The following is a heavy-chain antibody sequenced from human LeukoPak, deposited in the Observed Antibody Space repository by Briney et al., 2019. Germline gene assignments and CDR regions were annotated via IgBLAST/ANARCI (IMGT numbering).Heavy chain of an antibody. V-gene: IGHV3-33*01. Sequence: GRSLRLSCAASGFTFSSYGMHWVRQAPGKGLEWVAVIWYDGSNKYYADSVKGRFTISRDNSKNTLYLQMNSLRAEDTAVYYCARDSRAYYDFWSGYLVGGSDPWGQGTLVTVSS. J-gene: IGHJ5*02. CDR1: GFTFSSYG. CDR2: IWYDGSNK. CDR3: ARDSRAYYDFWSGYLVGGSDP. D-gene: IGHD3-3*01.